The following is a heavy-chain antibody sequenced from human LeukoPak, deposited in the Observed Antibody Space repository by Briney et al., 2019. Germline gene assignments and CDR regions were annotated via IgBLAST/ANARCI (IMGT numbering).Heavy chain of an antibody. J-gene: IGHJ5*02. CDR3: AGETGDIVLMVYDNWFDP. CDR2: IKQDGSEK. D-gene: IGHD2-8*01. Sequence: QPGGSLRLSCAASGFTFSSYWMSWVRQAPGKGLEWVANIKQDGSEKYYVDSVKGRFTISRDNAKNSLYLQMNSLRAEDTAVYYCAGETGDIVLMVYDNWFDPWGQGTLVTVSP. CDR1: GFTFSSYW. V-gene: IGHV3-7*01.